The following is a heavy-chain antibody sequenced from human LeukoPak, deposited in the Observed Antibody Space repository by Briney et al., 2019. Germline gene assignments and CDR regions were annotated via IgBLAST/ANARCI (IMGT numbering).Heavy chain of an antibody. J-gene: IGHJ4*02. CDR2: ISSSSSYI. CDR3: ASAYSSSWYPFDY. D-gene: IGHD6-13*01. CDR1: GFTFSSYS. Sequence: GGYLRFYCAASGFTFSSYSMNWVRQAPGKGLEWVSSISSSSSYIYYADSVKGRFTISRDNAKNSLYLQMNSLRAEDTAVYYCASAYSSSWYPFDYWGQGTLVTVSS. V-gene: IGHV3-21*01.